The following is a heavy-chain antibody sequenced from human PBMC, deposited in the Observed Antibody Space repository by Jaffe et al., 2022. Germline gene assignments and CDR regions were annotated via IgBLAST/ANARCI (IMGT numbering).Heavy chain of an antibody. CDR1: GYTFTSYD. CDR3: ARGAYLLNPLWFRLQDYMDV. V-gene: IGHV1-8*01. J-gene: IGHJ6*03. Sequence: QVQLVQSGAEVKKPGASVKVSCKASGYTFTSYDINWVRQATGQGLEWMGWMNPNSGNTGYAQKFQGRVTMTRNTSISTAYMELSSLRSEDTAVYYCARGAYLLNPLWFRLQDYMDVWGKGTTVTVSS. CDR2: MNPNSGNT. D-gene: IGHD3-10*01.